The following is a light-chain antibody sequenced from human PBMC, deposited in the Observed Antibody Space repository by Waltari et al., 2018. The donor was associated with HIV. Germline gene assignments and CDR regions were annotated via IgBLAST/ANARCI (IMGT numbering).Light chain of an antibody. V-gene: IGLV2-8*01. CDR1: HSDIGTSDY. J-gene: IGLJ2*01. CDR2: EVT. Sequence: QSALTPPPSASGSPGQSVTFSCPATHSDIGTSDYVSCYQQPPGKAPKLVISEVTKPPSGVSDRFSGSKSGNTAFLTVSGLQAEDEADYYCSSFANRDGFYVLFGGGTRLTVL. CDR3: SSFANRDGFYVL.